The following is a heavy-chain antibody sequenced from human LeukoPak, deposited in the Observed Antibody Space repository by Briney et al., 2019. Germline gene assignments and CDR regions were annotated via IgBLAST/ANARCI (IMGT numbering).Heavy chain of an antibody. V-gene: IGHV1-69*05. D-gene: IGHD1-26*01. CDR1: GYTFTSYG. CDR2: IIPIFGTA. CDR3: AAESGSCAYYYYMDV. Sequence: GASVKVSCKASGYTFTSYGISWVRQAPGQGPEWMGGIIPIFGTANYAQKFQGRVTITTDESTSTAYMELSSLRSEDTAVYYCAAESGSCAYYYYMDVWGKGTTVTVSS. J-gene: IGHJ6*03.